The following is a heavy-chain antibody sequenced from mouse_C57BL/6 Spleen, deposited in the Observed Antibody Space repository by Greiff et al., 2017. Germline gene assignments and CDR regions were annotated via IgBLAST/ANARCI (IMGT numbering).Heavy chain of an antibody. D-gene: IGHD1-1*01. CDR1: GYTFTSYW. J-gene: IGHJ1*03. CDR2: IDPNSGGT. V-gene: IGHV1-72*01. Sequence: VQLQQPGAELVTPGASVKLSCKASGYTFTSYWMHWVQQRPGRGLEWIGRIDPNSGGTKYNEKFKSKATLTVDKPSSTAYMQLSSLTSEDSAVYYCARDYGSSPYWYFDVWGTGTTVTVSS. CDR3: ARDYGSSPYWYFDV.